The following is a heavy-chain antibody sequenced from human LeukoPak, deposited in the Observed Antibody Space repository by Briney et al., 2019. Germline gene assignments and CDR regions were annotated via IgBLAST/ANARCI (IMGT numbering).Heavy chain of an antibody. Sequence: GGSLRLSCAASGFTFRNYGMHWVRQAPGKGLEWVAVISYDGTTEYYAGSVKGRFTISRDNSKNTLYLQMNSLRPEDTAVYYCTKEGLGSGNYFSGRFDPWGQGTLVTVSS. CDR2: ISYDGTTE. CDR3: TKEGLGSGNYFSGRFDP. J-gene: IGHJ5*02. D-gene: IGHD3-10*01. V-gene: IGHV3-30*18. CDR1: GFTFRNYG.